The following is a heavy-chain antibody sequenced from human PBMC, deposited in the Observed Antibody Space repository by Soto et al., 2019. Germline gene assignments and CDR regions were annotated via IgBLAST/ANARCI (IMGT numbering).Heavy chain of an antibody. CDR3: TREPYLDADMDFDY. Sequence: PGGSLRLSCAASGFTFSRYEMNWVRQAPGKGLEWVSYMSSSGSIAHYAASVKGRFTITRDNAKNSMYLQMNSLRAEDTALYYCTREPYLDADMDFDYWGQGTLVTVSS. CDR1: GFTFSRYE. V-gene: IGHV3-48*03. CDR2: MSSSGSIA. D-gene: IGHD5-18*01. J-gene: IGHJ4*02.